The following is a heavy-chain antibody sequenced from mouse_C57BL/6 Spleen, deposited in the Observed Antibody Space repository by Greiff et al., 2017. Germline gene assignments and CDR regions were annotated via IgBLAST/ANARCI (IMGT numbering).Heavy chain of an antibody. Sequence: QVQLKESGAELVRPGTSVKVSCKASGYAFTNYLLEWVQQRPGQGLEWIGVINPGRGGTNYNEQFKGKATLTADKSSSTAYMQLSSLTSEDYAVYFGARTATTGVGPRCAYWGQGTLVTVSA. CDR3: ARTATTGVGPRCAY. J-gene: IGHJ3*01. V-gene: IGHV1-54*01. D-gene: IGHD1-1*01. CDR1: GYAFTNYL. CDR2: INPGRGGT.